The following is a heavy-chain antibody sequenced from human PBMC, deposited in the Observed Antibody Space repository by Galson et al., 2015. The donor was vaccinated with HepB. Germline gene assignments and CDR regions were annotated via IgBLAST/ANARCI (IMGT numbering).Heavy chain of an antibody. CDR3: ARGPDIVATIPLYYFDY. CDR2: IKQDGSEK. CDR1: GFTFSSYW. J-gene: IGHJ4*02. V-gene: IGHV3-7*03. Sequence: SLRLSCAASGFTFSSYWMSWVRQAPGKGLEWVANIKQDGSEKYYVDSVKGRFTISRDNAKNSLYLQMNSLRAEDTAVYYCARGPDIVATIPLYYFDYWGQGTLVTVSS. D-gene: IGHD5-12*01.